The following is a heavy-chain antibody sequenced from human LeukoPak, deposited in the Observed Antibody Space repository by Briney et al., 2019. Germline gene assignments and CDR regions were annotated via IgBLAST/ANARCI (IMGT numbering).Heavy chain of an antibody. Sequence: GGSLRLSCAASGSTFDDYAMHWVRQAPGKGLEWVSGISWNSGSIGYGDSVKGRFTISRDNAKNSLFLQMNSLRAEDTAVYYCTREGSTSGFFDWGQGTLVTVSS. V-gene: IGHV3-9*01. CDR2: ISWNSGSI. J-gene: IGHJ4*02. D-gene: IGHD3-22*01. CDR1: GSTFDDYA. CDR3: TREGSTSGFFD.